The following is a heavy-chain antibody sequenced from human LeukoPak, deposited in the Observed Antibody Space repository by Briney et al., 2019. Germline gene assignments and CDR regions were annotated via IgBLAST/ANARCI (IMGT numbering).Heavy chain of an antibody. Sequence: GGSLRLSCAASGFTFSSYSMNWVRQAPGKGLEWVSPITRSNYIYYADSVKGRFTISRDNAKNSLYLQMNSLRAEDTAVYYCAELGITMIGGVWGKGTTVTISS. V-gene: IGHV3-21*06. CDR2: ITRSNYI. CDR3: AELGITMIGGV. CDR1: GFTFSSYS. J-gene: IGHJ6*04. D-gene: IGHD3-10*02.